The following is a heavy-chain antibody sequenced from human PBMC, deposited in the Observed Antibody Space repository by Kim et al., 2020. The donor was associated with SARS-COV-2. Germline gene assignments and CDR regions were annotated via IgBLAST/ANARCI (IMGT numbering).Heavy chain of an antibody. Sequence: SETLSLTCTVSGGSISSSSYYWGWIRQPPGKGLEWIGSIYYSGSTYYNPSLKSRVTISVDTSKNQFSLKLSSVTAADTAVYYCARDQNARDLAGGPTYYDYVWGSYRTEPLFGYWGQGTLVTVSS. CDR1: GGSISSSSYY. J-gene: IGHJ4*02. V-gene: IGHV4-39*07. D-gene: IGHD3-16*02. CDR2: IYYSGST. CDR3: ARDQNARDLAGGPTYYDYVWGSYRTEPLFGY.